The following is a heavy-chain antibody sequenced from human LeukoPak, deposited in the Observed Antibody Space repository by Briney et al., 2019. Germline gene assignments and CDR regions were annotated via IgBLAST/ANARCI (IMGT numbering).Heavy chain of an antibody. CDR2: ISSSSSYI. CDR3: ARDWLRLGY. Sequence: GGSLRLSCAASGFSFSSYTMNWVRQAPGKGLEWVSIISSSSSYIYYADSVKGRFTISRDNAKNALYLQMNSLKAEDTAVYYCARDWLRLGYWGQGTLVTVSS. D-gene: IGHD5-12*01. J-gene: IGHJ4*02. V-gene: IGHV3-21*01. CDR1: GFSFSSYT.